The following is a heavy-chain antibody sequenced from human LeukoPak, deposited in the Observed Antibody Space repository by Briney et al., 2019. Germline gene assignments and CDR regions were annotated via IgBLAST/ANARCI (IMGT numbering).Heavy chain of an antibody. CDR3: TGELAGTTVHY. CDR1: GGSISSNTYF. D-gene: IGHD1-7*01. CDR2: IYYNGNS. J-gene: IGHJ4*02. Sequence: NPSETLSLTCTVSGGSISSNTYFWGWIRQPPGKGLEWIGSIYYNGNSFYNPSLKSRITTSLDTSKNQFSLNLSSVTAADTAVYFCTGELAGTTVHYWGQGALVTVSS. V-gene: IGHV4-39*07.